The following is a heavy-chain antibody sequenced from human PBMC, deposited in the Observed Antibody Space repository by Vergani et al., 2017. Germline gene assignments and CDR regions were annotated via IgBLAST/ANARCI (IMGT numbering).Heavy chain of an antibody. CDR3: ARGSGGHRLIVVVAAARVGAFDI. V-gene: IGHV4-59*12. CDR2: IYYSGST. J-gene: IGHJ3*02. D-gene: IGHD2-15*01. Sequence: QVQLQESGPGLVKPSETLSLTCTVSGGSISSYDWSWIRQPPGKGLEWIGYIYYSGSTNYNPSLKSRVTISVATSKNQFSLKLSSVTAADTAVYYCARGSGGHRLIVVVAAARVGAFDIWGQGTMVTVSS. CDR1: GGSISSYD.